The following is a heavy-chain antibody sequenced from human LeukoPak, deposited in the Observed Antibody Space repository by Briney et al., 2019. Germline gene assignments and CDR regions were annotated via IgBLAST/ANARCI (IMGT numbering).Heavy chain of an antibody. CDR2: FDPEDGET. V-gene: IGHV1-24*01. Sequence: ASVKVSCKVSGYTLTELSMHWVRQAPGKGLEWMGGFDPEDGETIYTQKFQGRVTMTEDTSTDTAYMELSSLRSEDTAVYHCATRRYYYDSSGYYYFFYFDYWGQGTLVTVSS. CDR3: ATRRYYYDSSGYYYFFYFDY. CDR1: GYTLTELS. J-gene: IGHJ4*02. D-gene: IGHD3-22*01.